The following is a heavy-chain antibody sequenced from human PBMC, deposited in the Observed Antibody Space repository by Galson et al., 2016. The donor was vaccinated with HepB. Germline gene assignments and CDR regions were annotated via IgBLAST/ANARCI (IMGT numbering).Heavy chain of an antibody. Sequence: SLRLSCAASGFTFSNYGMNWVRQAPGKGLEWVAVILYDGTNKNHADSVKGRFTISRDNSKNTLYLQMNSLTTEDTDVYYCVKDIAPAGIGVADYWGHGTPVTVSS. J-gene: IGHJ4*01. CDR1: GFTFSNYG. CDR3: VKDIAPAGIGVADY. D-gene: IGHD6-13*01. V-gene: IGHV3-30*18. CDR2: ILYDGTNK.